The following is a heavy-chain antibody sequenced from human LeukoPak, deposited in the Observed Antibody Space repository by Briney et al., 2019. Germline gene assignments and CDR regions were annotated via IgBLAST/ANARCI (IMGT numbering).Heavy chain of an antibody. Sequence: GGSLRLSCAASGFTFSSYSMNWVRQAPGKGLEWVSSISSSSSYIYHADSVKGRFTISRDNAKNSLYLQMNSLRAEDTAVYYCARSVSSTSWEFDYWGQGTLVTVSS. CDR2: ISSSSSYI. J-gene: IGHJ4*02. CDR3: ARSVSSTSWEFDY. V-gene: IGHV3-21*01. CDR1: GFTFSSYS. D-gene: IGHD2-2*01.